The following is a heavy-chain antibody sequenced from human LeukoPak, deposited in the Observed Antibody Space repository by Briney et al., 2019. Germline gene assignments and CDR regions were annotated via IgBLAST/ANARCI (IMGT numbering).Heavy chain of an antibody. CDR3: ARRIAVARAFDI. J-gene: IGHJ3*02. CDR2: ISSSGSTI. CDR1: GFTFSDYY. Sequence: GGSLRLSCAASGFTFSDYYMSWIRQAPGKGLEWVSYISSSGSTIHYADSVKGRFTISRDNAKNSLYLQMNSLRAEDTAVYYCARRIAVARAFDIWGQGTMVTVSS. V-gene: IGHV3-11*04. D-gene: IGHD6-19*01.